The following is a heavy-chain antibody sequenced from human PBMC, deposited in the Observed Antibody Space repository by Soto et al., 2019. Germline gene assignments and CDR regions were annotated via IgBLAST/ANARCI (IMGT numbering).Heavy chain of an antibody. Sequence: GGSLRLSCAAAGFTFSTYAMHWVRQAPGKGLEWVSGISGSGGSIHYADSVKGRFTISRDNSKNTLYLQMKSLRAEDTAAYYCAKVSYSGSQEFFDYWGQGTLVTVSS. CDR3: AKVSYSGSQEFFDY. CDR1: GFTFSTYA. J-gene: IGHJ4*02. D-gene: IGHD1-26*01. V-gene: IGHV3-23*01. CDR2: ISGSGGSI.